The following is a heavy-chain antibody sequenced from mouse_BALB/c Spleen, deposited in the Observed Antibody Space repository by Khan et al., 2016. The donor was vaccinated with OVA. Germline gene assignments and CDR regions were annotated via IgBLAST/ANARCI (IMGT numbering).Heavy chain of an antibody. D-gene: IGHD1-1*01. CDR1: GYSITSGYA. CDR2: ISYSGVT. CDR3: ARGNYYGYYFDY. J-gene: IGHJ2*01. V-gene: IGHV3-2*02. Sequence: EVELVESGPGLVKPSQSLSLTCTVTGYSITSGYAWNWIRQFPGNKLEWIGYISYSGVTSYTPSLKSRISIPRDTSKNQFFLQLNSVTTEDTATYYCARGNYYGYYFDYWGQGTTLTVSS.